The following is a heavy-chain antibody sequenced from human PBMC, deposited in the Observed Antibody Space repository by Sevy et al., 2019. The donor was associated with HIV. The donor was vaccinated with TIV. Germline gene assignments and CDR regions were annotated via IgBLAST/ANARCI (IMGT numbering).Heavy chain of an antibody. Sequence: GGSLRLSCKPSGFTFTSYAMSWVRQAPGKGLEWVSTIYGSGGATYYSDSVKGRSTSPRDNSKNTLYLQRNSLRIEDTAVYYCAGGRYDSSGYFEAFDIWGKGTMVTVSS. CDR2: IYGSGGAT. CDR1: GFTFTSYA. J-gene: IGHJ3*02. V-gene: IGHV3-23*01. CDR3: AGGRYDSSGYFEAFDI. D-gene: IGHD3-22*01.